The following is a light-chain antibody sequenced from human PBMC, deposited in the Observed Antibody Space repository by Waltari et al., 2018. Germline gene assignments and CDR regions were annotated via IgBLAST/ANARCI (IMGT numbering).Light chain of an antibody. V-gene: IGLV2-14*03. CDR1: SSDVGTYDY. CDR3: SSYTTSSTVYV. CDR2: AFT. Sequence: QSALTRPASVSGSPGQSITISCTGTSSDVGTYDYVSWYQQHPGKAPKLMIYAFTKRPSGIANRFSGSKSGNTASLTISGLQAEDEADYYCSSYTTSSTVYVFGTGTKVTVL. J-gene: IGLJ1*01.